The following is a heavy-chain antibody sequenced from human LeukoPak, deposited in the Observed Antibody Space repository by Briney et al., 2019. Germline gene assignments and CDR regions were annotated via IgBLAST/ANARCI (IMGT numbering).Heavy chain of an antibody. CDR3: ARDSLDYYDSSGHLDY. V-gene: IGHV3-33*01. CDR1: GFTFSSYG. CDR2: IWYDGSNK. D-gene: IGHD3-22*01. Sequence: PGGSLRLSCAASGFTFSSYGMHWVRQAPGKGLEWVAVIWYDGSNKYYADSVKGRFTISRDSSKNTLYLQMNSLRAEDTAVYYCARDSLDYYDSSGHLDYWGQGTLVTVSS. J-gene: IGHJ4*02.